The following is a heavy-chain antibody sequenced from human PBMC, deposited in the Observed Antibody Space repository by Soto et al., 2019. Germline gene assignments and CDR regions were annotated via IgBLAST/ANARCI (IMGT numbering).Heavy chain of an antibody. Sequence: GGSLRLSCAASGFTFRSHAMNWVRQAPGEGLEWVAVIWYDGSGKYYLDSVKGRFTISRDNSKDTLYLDMNSLRAEDTAVYYCARDQGGRRLPYYSYGVDVWGQGTTVTVSS. CDR1: GFTFRSHA. CDR3: ARDQGGRRLPYYSYGVDV. CDR2: IWYDGSGK. D-gene: IGHD1-1*01. J-gene: IGHJ6*02. V-gene: IGHV3-33*01.